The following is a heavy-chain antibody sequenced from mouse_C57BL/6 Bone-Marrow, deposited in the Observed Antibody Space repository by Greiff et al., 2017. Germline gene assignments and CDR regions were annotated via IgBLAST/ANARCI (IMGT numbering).Heavy chain of an antibody. V-gene: IGHV1-64*01. J-gene: IGHJ2*01. CDR3: ASSGGWPFFDF. CDR2: IHPNSGST. Sequence: QVQLQPPGAELVKPGASVKLSCKASGYPFTCYRLQRVKQRPGQGLGWIGMIHPNSGSTTYNATFQGKATLTVDHFSSTVYMQLRSLTSEDSAVYACASSGGWPFFDFWCQGTTLTVSS. CDR1: GYPFTCYR. D-gene: IGHD2-3*01.